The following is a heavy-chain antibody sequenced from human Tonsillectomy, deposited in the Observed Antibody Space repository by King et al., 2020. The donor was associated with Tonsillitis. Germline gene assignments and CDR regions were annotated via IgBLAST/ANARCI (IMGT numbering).Heavy chain of an antibody. Sequence: VQLVESGGGVVQPGRSLRLSCAASGFTFSSYAMHWVRQAPGKGLEWVAVISYDGSNKYYADSVKGRFTISRDNSKNKLYVQMNSLRAEDSAVYYCARDGRELTGDYYFDFWGQGTLVTVSS. CDR2: ISYDGSNK. D-gene: IGHD7-27*01. CDR1: GFTFSSYA. CDR3: ARDGRELTGDYYFDF. V-gene: IGHV3-30-3*01. J-gene: IGHJ4*02.